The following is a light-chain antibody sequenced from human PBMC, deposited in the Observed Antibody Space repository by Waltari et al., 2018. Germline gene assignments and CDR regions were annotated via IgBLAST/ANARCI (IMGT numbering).Light chain of an antibody. CDR2: GGS. V-gene: IGKV3-20*01. J-gene: IGKJ2*01. CDR3: QVYGDLRDT. CDR1: KSVSSTY. Sequence: EIILTQSPGTLSWSTGDRATLPCRASKSVSSTYVGWYQQKSGQAPRLVIYGGSRRATGIPDRFSGSASGTDFTLTISRLEPEDVAVYFCQVYGDLRDTFGQGTKLEIK.